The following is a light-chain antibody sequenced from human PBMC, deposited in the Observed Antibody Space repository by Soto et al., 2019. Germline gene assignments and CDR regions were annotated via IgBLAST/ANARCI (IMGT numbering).Light chain of an antibody. J-gene: IGLJ2*01. Sequence: QSALTQPASVSGSPGQSITISCTGTSSDVGGYNYVYWYQQHAGKAPKLMIYEVSNRPSGVSNRFSGSKSGNTASLTISGLQAEDEADYYCSSYTSSSTLGVFGGGTKLTVL. CDR1: SSDVGGYNY. CDR3: SSYTSSSTLGV. CDR2: EVS. V-gene: IGLV2-14*01.